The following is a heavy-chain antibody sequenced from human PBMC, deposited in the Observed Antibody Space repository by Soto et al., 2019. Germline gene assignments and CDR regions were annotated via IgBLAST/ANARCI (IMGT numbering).Heavy chain of an antibody. CDR3: AKVRDVRDYYYGMDV. V-gene: IGHV3-23*01. J-gene: IGHJ6*02. CDR2: ISGSGGST. Sequence: GGALRLSCAASGFTFSSYAMSWVRQAPGKGLEWVSAISGSGGSTYYADSVKGRFTISRDNSKNTLYLQMNSLRAEYTAVYYCAKVRDVRDYYYGMDVWGQGTTVTVSS. CDR1: GFTFSSYA.